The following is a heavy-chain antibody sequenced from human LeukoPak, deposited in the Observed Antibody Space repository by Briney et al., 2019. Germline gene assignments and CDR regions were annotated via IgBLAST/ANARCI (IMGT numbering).Heavy chain of an antibody. V-gene: IGHV1-18*01. Sequence: ASVKVSCKASGYTFTSYGISWVRQAPGQGLEWMGWISAYNGNTNYAQKLQGRVTMTTDTSTSTAYMELRSLRSDDTAVYYCAKDLGLGELSSSPFGYWGQGTLVTVSS. CDR1: GYTFTSYG. D-gene: IGHD3-16*02. CDR3: AKDLGLGELSSSPFGY. J-gene: IGHJ4*02. CDR2: ISAYNGNT.